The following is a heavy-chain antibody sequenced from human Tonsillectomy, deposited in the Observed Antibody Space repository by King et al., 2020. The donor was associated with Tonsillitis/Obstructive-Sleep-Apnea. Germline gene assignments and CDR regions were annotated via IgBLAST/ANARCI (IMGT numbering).Heavy chain of an antibody. Sequence: VQLVESGGGLIQPGGSLRLSCAASGFTVSSNYMSWGRQAPGKGLEWVSVIYSGGSTYYADSVKGRFTISRDNSKNTLYLQMNSLRAGDTAVYYCARGHYYGSGSFPFDYWGQGTLVTVSS. J-gene: IGHJ4*02. V-gene: IGHV3-53*01. CDR3: ARGHYYGSGSFPFDY. CDR1: GFTVSSNY. D-gene: IGHD3-10*01. CDR2: IYSGGST.